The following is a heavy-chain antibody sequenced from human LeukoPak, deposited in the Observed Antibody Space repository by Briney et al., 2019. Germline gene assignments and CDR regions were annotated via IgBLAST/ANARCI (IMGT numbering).Heavy chain of an antibody. CDR2: ISGSGDHT. Sequence: GGSLRLSCTASRFTFSSYGFSWVRQAPGKGLEWVSAISGSGDHTYYADSVKGRFTISRDNSKNTLYLQMNSLRAEDTAVYYCAKGKYYYDSNYWGQGTLVTVSS. CDR1: RFTFSSYG. V-gene: IGHV3-23*01. CDR3: AKGKYYYDSNY. J-gene: IGHJ4*02. D-gene: IGHD3-22*01.